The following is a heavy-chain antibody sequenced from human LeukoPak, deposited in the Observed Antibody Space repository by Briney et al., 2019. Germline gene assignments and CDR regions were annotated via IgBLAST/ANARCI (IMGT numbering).Heavy chain of an antibody. CDR1: GFTFSSCE. V-gene: IGHV3-48*03. CDR2: ISSTGSTK. J-gene: IGHJ4*02. CDR3: ARNDY. Sequence: GGSLRLSCSASGFTFSSCEMNWVRQAPGKGLEWVSYISSTGSTKYYADSVKGRFTISRDNAKNSLYLQMNSLRAEDTAVYYCARNDYWGQGTLVTVSS.